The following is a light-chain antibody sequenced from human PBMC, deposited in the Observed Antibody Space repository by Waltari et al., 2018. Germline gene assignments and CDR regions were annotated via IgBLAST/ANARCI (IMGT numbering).Light chain of an antibody. CDR3: QQRRNWPLT. CDR2: ETS. J-gene: IGKJ4*01. CDR1: KSFDWY. Sequence: SCMAMKSFDWYLAWYQQRPGQAPSLLIVETSNRATGIPDRFSGSESETDFTLTISSLEPDDSAVYYCQQRRNWPLTCGGGTKVEIK. V-gene: IGKV3-11*01.